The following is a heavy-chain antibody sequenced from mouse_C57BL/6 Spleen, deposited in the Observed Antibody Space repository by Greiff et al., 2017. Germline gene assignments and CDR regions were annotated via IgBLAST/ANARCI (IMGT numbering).Heavy chain of an antibody. V-gene: IGHV1-15*01. CDR1: GYTFTDYE. CDR2: IDPETGGT. Sequence: QVQLKQSGAELVRPGASVTLSCKASGYTFTDYEMHWVKQTPVHGLEWIGAIDPETGGTAYNQKFKGKAILTADKSSSTAYMELRSLTSEDSAVYYCTRRGRYYGNPYFDYWGQGTTLTVSS. J-gene: IGHJ2*01. CDR3: TRRGRYYGNPYFDY. D-gene: IGHD2-1*01.